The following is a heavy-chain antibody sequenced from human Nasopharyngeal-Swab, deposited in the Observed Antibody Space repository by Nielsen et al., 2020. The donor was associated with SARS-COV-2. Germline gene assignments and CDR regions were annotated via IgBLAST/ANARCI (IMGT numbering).Heavy chain of an antibody. CDR2: ISWDGGST. CDR1: GFTFDDYT. CDR3: AKDISSGWKPAYYFDY. Sequence: GGSLRLSCAASGFTFDDYTMHWVRQAPGKGLEWVSLISWDGGSTYYADSVKGRFTISRDNSKNSLYLQMNSLRTEDTALYYCAKDISSGWKPAYYFDYWGQGTLVTVSS. D-gene: IGHD6-19*01. V-gene: IGHV3-43*01. J-gene: IGHJ4*02.